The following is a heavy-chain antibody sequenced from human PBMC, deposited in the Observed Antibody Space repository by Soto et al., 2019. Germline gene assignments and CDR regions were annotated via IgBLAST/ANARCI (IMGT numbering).Heavy chain of an antibody. J-gene: IGHJ3*02. CDR2: ISYDGSNK. V-gene: IGHV3-30*03. CDR3: ARGGLVLLWFGELHPNDAFDI. D-gene: IGHD3-10*01. CDR1: GFTFSSYG. Sequence: QVQLVESGGGVVQPGRSLRLSCAASGFTFSSYGMHWVRQAPGKGLEWVAVISYDGSNKYYADSVKGRFTISRDNSKNTLYLQMNSLRAEDTAVYYCARGGLVLLWFGELHPNDAFDIWGQGTMVTVSS.